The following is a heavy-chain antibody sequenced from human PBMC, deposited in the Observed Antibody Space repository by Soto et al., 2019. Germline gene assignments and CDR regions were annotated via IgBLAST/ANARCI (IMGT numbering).Heavy chain of an antibody. J-gene: IGHJ4*02. Sequence: GGSLRLSCAASGFTFSSCAMGWLRQAPGKGLEWVSRISSSSSTIYYADSVKVRFTISRDNAKNSLYLQMNSLRAEYTAVYYCARDYSSYGPFDYWGQGTLVTVSS. CDR3: ARDYSSYGPFDY. CDR1: GFTFSSCA. CDR2: ISSSSSTI. D-gene: IGHD5-18*01. V-gene: IGHV3-48*01.